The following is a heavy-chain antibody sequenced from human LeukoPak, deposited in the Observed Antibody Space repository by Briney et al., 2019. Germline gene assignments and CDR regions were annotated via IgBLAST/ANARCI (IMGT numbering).Heavy chain of an antibody. D-gene: IGHD6-6*01. CDR1: GFTVSSNY. CDR3: ARAPEYRSSSRLGLFGY. V-gene: IGHV3-53*01. CDR2: IYSGGST. Sequence: GGSLRLSCAASGFTVSSNYMSWVRQAPGKGLEWVSVIYSGGSTYYADSVKGRFTISRDNSKNTLYLQMNSLRAEDTAVYYCARAPEYRSSSRLGLFGYWGQGTLVTVSS. J-gene: IGHJ4*02.